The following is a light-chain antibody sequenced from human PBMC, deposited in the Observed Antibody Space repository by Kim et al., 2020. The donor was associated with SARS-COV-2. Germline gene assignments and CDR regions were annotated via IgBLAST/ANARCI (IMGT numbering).Light chain of an antibody. CDR2: GKN. J-gene: IGLJ2*01. Sequence: SSELTQDPAVSVALGQTVRITCQGDSLRSYYATWYQQKPGQAPIVVIYGKNNRPSGIPDRFSGSSSGNTASLTITGTQAGDEADYYFNSRDNNDNVLFGG. CDR1: SLRSYY. V-gene: IGLV3-19*01. CDR3: NSRDNNDNVL.